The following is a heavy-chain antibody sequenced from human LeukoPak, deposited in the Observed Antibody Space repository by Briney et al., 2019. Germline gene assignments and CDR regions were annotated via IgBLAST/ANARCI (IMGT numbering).Heavy chain of an antibody. Sequence: ASVKVSCKASGGTFSSYAISWVRQAPGQGLEWMGGIIPIFGTANYAQKFQGRVTITTDESTSTAYMELSSLRSEDTAVYYCARAQDRGYCCGGSCYAPHFNYYYYYMDVWGKGTTVTVSS. D-gene: IGHD2-15*01. V-gene: IGHV1-69*05. CDR3: ARAQDRGYCCGGSCYAPHFNYYYYYMDV. J-gene: IGHJ6*03. CDR1: GGTFSSYA. CDR2: IIPIFGTA.